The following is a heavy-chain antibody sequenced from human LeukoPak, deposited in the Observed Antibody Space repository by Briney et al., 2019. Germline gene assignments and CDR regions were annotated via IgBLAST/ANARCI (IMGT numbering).Heavy chain of an antibody. D-gene: IGHD6-13*01. CDR2: IYSGGST. J-gene: IGHJ4*02. CDR3: ARGAAGTRPFDY. Sequence: GGSLRLSCAASGFTVSSNYMSWVRQAPGKGLEWVSVIYSGGSTYYADSVKGRFTISRDNSKNTLYLQMNSLRAEDTAVYYCARGAAGTRPFDYWGQGTLVTVSS. V-gene: IGHV3-66*01. CDR1: GFTVSSNY.